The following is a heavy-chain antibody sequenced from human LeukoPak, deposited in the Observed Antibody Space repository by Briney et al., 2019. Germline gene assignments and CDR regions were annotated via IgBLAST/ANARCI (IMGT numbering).Heavy chain of an antibody. J-gene: IGHJ3*02. Sequence: PGGSLRLSCAASGFTFSSYGMHWVRQAPGKGLEWVAVISYDGSNKYYADSVKGRFTISRDNSKNTLYLQMNSLRAEDTAVYYCARAGGSCYSGCRDAFDIWGQGTMVTVSS. CDR2: ISYDGSNK. D-gene: IGHD2-15*01. CDR3: ARAGGSCYSGCRDAFDI. V-gene: IGHV3-30*03. CDR1: GFTFSSYG.